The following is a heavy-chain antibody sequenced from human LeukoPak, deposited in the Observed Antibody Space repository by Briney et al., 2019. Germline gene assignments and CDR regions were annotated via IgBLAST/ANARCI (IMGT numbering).Heavy chain of an antibody. CDR1: GGSISSGGYY. V-gene: IGHV4-61*08. CDR2: IYYSRST. J-gene: IGHJ6*03. D-gene: IGHD5-12*01. Sequence: PSETLSLTCAVSGGSISSGGYYWSWIRQPPGKGLEWIGYIYYSRSTNYHPSLKSRVTISVDTSKNQFSLKLSSVTAADTAVYYCARVRTGYSGYDTGAEDYYYYYMDVWGKGTTVTISS. CDR3: ARVRTGYSGYDTGAEDYYYYYMDV.